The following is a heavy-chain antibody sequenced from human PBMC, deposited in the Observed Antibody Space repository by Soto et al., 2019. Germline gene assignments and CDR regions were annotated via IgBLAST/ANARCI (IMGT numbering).Heavy chain of an antibody. J-gene: IGHJ4*02. D-gene: IGHD1-26*01. CDR1: GFTFSSYA. Sequence: EVQLLESGGGLVQPGGSLRLSCAASGFTFSSYAMSWVRQAPVKGLEWVSAIGGSGDSTYYADSVKGRFTISRDNSKNTLYLQMNSLRAEDTAVYYCARRGSGSDHDYWGQGTLVTVSS. CDR2: IGGSGDST. CDR3: ARRGSGSDHDY. V-gene: IGHV3-23*01.